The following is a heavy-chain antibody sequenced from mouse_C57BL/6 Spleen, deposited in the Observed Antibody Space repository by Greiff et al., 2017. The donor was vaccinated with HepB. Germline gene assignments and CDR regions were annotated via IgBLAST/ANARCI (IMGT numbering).Heavy chain of an antibody. CDR3: ARSRVNPLYAMDY. J-gene: IGHJ4*01. V-gene: IGHV1-55*01. CDR2: IYPGSGST. Sequence: QVQLQQSGAELVKPGASVKMSCKASGYTFTSYWITWVKQRPGQGLEWIGDIYPGSGSTNYNEKFKSKATLTVDTSSSTAYMQLSSLTSEDSAVYYCARSRVNPLYAMDYWGQGTSVTVSS. D-gene: IGHD2-2*01. CDR1: GYTFTSYW.